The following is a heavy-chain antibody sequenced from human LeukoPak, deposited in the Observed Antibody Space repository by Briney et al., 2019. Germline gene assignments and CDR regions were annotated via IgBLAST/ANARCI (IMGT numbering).Heavy chain of an antibody. Sequence: GGSLRLSCAASGFTFSSYAMSWVRQAPGKGLEWVSATSGSGGSTYYADSVKGRFTISRDNSKNTLYLQMNSLRAEDTAVYYCARDLDYYDSSPAYWGQGTLVTVSS. D-gene: IGHD3-22*01. CDR3: ARDLDYYDSSPAY. J-gene: IGHJ4*02. CDR1: GFTFSSYA. CDR2: TSGSGGST. V-gene: IGHV3-23*01.